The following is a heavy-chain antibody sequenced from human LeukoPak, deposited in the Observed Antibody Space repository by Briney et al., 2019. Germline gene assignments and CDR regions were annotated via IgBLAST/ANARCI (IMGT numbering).Heavy chain of an antibody. Sequence: SQTLSLTCAISGDSVSSNSAAWNWIRQSLSRGLEWLGRTYYRSKWYNDYAVSVKSRITINPGTSKNQFSLQLNSVTPEDTAVYYCAREYYGSGSYYDGARYFDYWGQGTLVTVSS. CDR3: AREYYGSGSYYDGARYFDY. D-gene: IGHD3-10*01. CDR1: GDSVSSNSAA. V-gene: IGHV6-1*01. J-gene: IGHJ4*02. CDR2: TYYRSKWYN.